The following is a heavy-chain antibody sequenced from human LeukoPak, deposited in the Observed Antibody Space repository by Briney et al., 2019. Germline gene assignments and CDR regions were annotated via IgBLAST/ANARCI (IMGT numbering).Heavy chain of an antibody. V-gene: IGHV3-74*01. CDR3: VRDLGGRSGH. Sequence: GGSLRLSCAASGFTFSSNWMHWVRQAPEKGLVWVSRINEDGSTTNYADSVKGRSTIFRDNAKNTLYLQMNSLRAEDTAVYYCVRDLGGRSGHWGQGTLVTVSS. CDR2: INEDGSTT. CDR1: GFTFSSNW. D-gene: IGHD1-26*01. J-gene: IGHJ4*02.